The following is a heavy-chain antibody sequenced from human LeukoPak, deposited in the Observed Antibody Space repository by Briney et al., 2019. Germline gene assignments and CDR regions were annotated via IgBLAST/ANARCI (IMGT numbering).Heavy chain of an antibody. Sequence: SETLSLTCTVSGGSISSGGYYWSWIRQPPGKGLEWIGYIYHSGSTYYNPSLKSRVTISVDRSKNQFSLKLSSVTAADTAVYYCARAPYSNYDLDYWGQGTLVTVSS. V-gene: IGHV4-30-2*01. CDR1: GGSISSGGYY. D-gene: IGHD4-11*01. CDR2: IYHSGST. CDR3: ARAPYSNYDLDY. J-gene: IGHJ4*02.